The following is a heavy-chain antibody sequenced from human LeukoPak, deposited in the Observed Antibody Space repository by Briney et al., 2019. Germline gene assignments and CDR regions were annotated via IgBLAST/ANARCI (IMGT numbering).Heavy chain of an antibody. V-gene: IGHV3-74*01. CDR1: GFTFSSYW. J-gene: IGHJ5*02. Sequence: GGSLRLSCAASGFTFSSYWMHWVRQAPGKGLVWVSRINSDGSSTSYADSVKGRLTISRDNSKNTLYLQMSSLRAEDTAVYYCAKAFSAYENWPPNWFDPWGQGTLVTVSS. D-gene: IGHD5-12*01. CDR3: AKAFSAYENWPPNWFDP. CDR2: INSDGSST.